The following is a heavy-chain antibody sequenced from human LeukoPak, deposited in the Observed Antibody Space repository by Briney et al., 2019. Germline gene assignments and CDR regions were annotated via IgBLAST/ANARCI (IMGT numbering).Heavy chain of an antibody. CDR3: ARYNSGYDS. CDR1: GFTFSTYA. D-gene: IGHD5-12*01. Sequence: GGSLRLSCAASGFTFSTYAMGWVRQAPGKGLECVSAISGSVGTTSYADSVKSRCTISRDNSKNTLDLKMNSLRAEDTALYYCARYNSGYDSWGQGTLVTVSS. CDR2: ISGSVGTT. V-gene: IGHV3-23*01. J-gene: IGHJ4*02.